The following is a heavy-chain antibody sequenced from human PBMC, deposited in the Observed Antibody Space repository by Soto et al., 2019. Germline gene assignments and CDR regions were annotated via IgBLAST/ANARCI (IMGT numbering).Heavy chain of an antibody. CDR2: ISSSSSTI. Sequence: EVQLLESGGGLVQPGGSLRLSCAVSGFTFSSYSMNWVRQAPGKGLEWVSYISSSSSTIYYADSVKGRFTISRDNAKNSLYLQMNSLRDEDTAVYYCASMGIAAAGAYYYYGMDVWGQGTTVTVSS. CDR3: ASMGIAAAGAYYYYGMDV. J-gene: IGHJ6*02. CDR1: GFTFSSYS. D-gene: IGHD6-13*01. V-gene: IGHV3-48*02.